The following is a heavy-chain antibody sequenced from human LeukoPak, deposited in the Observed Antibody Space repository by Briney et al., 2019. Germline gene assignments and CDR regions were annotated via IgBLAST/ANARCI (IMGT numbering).Heavy chain of an antibody. CDR2: IYPSGST. CDR1: GGSISSSNW. V-gene: IGHV4-4*02. J-gene: IGHJ4*02. D-gene: IGHD1-26*01. CDR3: AMSGSYYSFDY. Sequence: PSETLSLTCAVSGGSISSSNWWAWVRQPPGKGLEWIGEIYPSGSTNYNPSLKSRVTVSVDTSKNQFSLRLSSVTAADTAVFYCAMSGSYYSFDYWGQGTLVTVSS.